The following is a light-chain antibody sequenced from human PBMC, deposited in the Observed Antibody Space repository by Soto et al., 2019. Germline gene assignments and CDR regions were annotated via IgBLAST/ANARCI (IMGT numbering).Light chain of an antibody. J-gene: IGKJ5*01. CDR1: QNITNN. V-gene: IGKV1-17*01. Sequence: DIQMTQSPSSLSSSIGDIFTITCQASQNITNNLSWYQQKPGKVPKRLIYAASSLQSGVPSRFSGNGSGTEFTLTISSLQPDDFATYYCQQYNTYSTFGQGTRLEI. CDR3: QQYNTYST. CDR2: AAS.